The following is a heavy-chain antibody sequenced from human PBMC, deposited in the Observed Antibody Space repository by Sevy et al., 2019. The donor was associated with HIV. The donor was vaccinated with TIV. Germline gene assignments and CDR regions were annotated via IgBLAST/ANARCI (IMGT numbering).Heavy chain of an antibody. CDR3: ASSGSSGGHFDY. Sequence: GGSLRLSCAASGFTFSSYSMNWVRQAPGKGLEWVSSISSSSSYIYYADSVKGRFTISRDNAKNSLYLQMNSLRAEDTAVYYCASSGSSGGHFDYWGQGTLVTVSS. J-gene: IGHJ4*02. D-gene: IGHD6-6*01. V-gene: IGHV3-21*01. CDR1: GFTFSSYS. CDR2: ISSSSSYI.